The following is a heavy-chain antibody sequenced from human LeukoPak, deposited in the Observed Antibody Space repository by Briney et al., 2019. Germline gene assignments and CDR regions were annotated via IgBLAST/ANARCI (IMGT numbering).Heavy chain of an antibody. Sequence: ASVKVSCKASGYTFTGYYMHWVRQAPGQGLEWMGWINPNSGGTNYAQKFQGRVTMTRDTSISTAYMELSSLRSDDTAVYYCARDRVATIPPNWFDPWGQGTLVTVSS. CDR1: GYTFTGYY. J-gene: IGHJ5*02. V-gene: IGHV1-2*02. CDR2: INPNSGGT. CDR3: ARDRVATIPPNWFDP. D-gene: IGHD5-12*01.